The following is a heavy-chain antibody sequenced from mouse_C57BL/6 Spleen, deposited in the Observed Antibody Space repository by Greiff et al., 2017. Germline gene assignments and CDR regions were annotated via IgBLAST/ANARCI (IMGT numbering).Heavy chain of an antibody. CDR1: GFTFSSYT. CDR2: LSGGGGNT. J-gene: IGHJ4*01. V-gene: IGHV5-9*01. CDR3: ARRDYEGGGYAMDY. D-gene: IGHD2-4*01. Sequence: EVQLVESGGGLVKPGGSLKLSCAASGFTFSSYTMSWVRQTPEKRLVWVATLSGGGGNTYYPDSVKGRFTISRDNAKNTLYLKMRSLRSEDTALYYCARRDYEGGGYAMDYWGQGTSVTVSS.